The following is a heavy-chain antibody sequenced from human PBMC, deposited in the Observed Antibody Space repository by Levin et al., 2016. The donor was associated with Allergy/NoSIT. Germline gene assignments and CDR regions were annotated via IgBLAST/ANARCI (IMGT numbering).Heavy chain of an antibody. CDR3: ATLPYYYDSSGYYEGGYYGMDV. CDR2: INPSGGST. Sequence: ASVKVSCKASGYTFTSYYMHWVRQAPGQGLEWMGIINPSGGSTSYAQKFQGRVTMTRDTSTSTVYMELSSLRSEDTAVYYCATLPYYYDSSGYYEGGYYGMDVWGQGTTVTVSS. D-gene: IGHD3-22*01. J-gene: IGHJ6*02. V-gene: IGHV1-46*01. CDR1: GYTFTSYY.